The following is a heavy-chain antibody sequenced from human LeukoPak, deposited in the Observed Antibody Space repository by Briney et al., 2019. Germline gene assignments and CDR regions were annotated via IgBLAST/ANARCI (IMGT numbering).Heavy chain of an antibody. J-gene: IGHJ4*02. CDR1: GFTFSSYA. Sequence: GASLRLSCAASGFTFSSYAMSWVRQAPGKGLEWVSAISGSGGSTYYADSVKGRFTISRDNSKNTLYLQMNSLRAEDTAVYYCAKHSGYSSGWFALWGQGTLVTVSS. V-gene: IGHV3-23*01. CDR2: ISGSGGST. D-gene: IGHD6-19*01. CDR3: AKHSGYSSGWFAL.